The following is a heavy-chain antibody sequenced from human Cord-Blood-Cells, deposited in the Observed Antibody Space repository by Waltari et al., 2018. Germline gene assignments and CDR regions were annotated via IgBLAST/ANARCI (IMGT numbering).Heavy chain of an antibody. J-gene: IGHJ3*02. D-gene: IGHD7-27*01. CDR3: ARGLGFDAFDI. V-gene: IGHV1-8*03. CDR1: GYTFTSYD. CDR2: RNPKSGNP. Sequence: QVQLVQSGAEVKKPGASVKVSCKASGYTFTSYDINWVRRATGQGLEWKGWRNPKSGNPGYAQKIQGKGTITRNTSISTAYMERSSLRSEDTAVYYCARGLGFDAFDIWGQGTMVTVSS.